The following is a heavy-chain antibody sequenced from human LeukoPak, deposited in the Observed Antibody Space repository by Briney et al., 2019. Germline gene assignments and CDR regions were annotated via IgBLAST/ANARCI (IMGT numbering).Heavy chain of an antibody. CDR1: GFTVSSNY. J-gene: IGHJ2*01. Sequence: GGSLRLSCAASGFTVSSNYMSWVRQAPGKGLEWVSVIYSAGSTHYADSVKGRFTISRDNSKNTLYLQMNSLRAEDTAVYYCARVRGLSWYFDLWGRGTLVTVSS. V-gene: IGHV3-53*01. D-gene: IGHD2-2*01. CDR3: ARVRGLSWYFDL. CDR2: IYSAGST.